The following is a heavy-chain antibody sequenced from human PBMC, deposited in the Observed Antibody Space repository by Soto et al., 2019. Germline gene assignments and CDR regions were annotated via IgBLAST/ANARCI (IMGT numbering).Heavy chain of an antibody. CDR3: ARDRDEWELPYNWFDP. D-gene: IGHD1-26*01. V-gene: IGHV6-1*01. CDR1: GDRVSSNSAA. J-gene: IGHJ5*02. Sequence: QSPTLSLTCAISGDRVSSNSAAWTWIRQSPSRGLEWLGRTYYRSKWYNDYAVSVKSRITINPDTSKNQFSLQLNSVTPEDTAVYYCARDRDEWELPYNWFDPWGQGTLVTVSS. CDR2: TYYRSKWYN.